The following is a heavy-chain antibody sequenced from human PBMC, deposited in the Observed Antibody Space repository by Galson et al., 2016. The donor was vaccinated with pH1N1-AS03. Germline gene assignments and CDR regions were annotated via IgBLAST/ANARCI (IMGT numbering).Heavy chain of an antibody. D-gene: IGHD2-2*01. V-gene: IGHV4-4*02. J-gene: IGHJ5*02. CDR1: GFTFSIYW. CDR3: ARVQGGCSRTSCYQDP. Sequence: SLRLSCAASGFTFSIYWMTWVRQTPGKGLEWIGEIYHSGTTNYNPSLKSRVTISVDKSKNQFSLKVNSVTAADTAIYYCARVQGGCSRTSCYQDPWGQGTLVTVSS. CDR2: IYHSGTT.